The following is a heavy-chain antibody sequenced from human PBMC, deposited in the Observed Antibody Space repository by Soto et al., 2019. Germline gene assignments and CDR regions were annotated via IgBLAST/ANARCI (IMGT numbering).Heavy chain of an antibody. CDR1: GYTFSDYY. Sequence: QVQLVQAGAEVRKPGASVKVSCKASGYTFSDYYIHWVRQAPGQGREWMGWINPNSGGTKHAPKLQGRVTMASDTSITTAYMELSRLRSGDTAVYYCSREPATAKPEGVDFWGQGTLVTVSS. CDR3: SREPATAKPEGVDF. CDR2: INPNSGGT. J-gene: IGHJ4*02. D-gene: IGHD3-16*01. V-gene: IGHV1-2*02.